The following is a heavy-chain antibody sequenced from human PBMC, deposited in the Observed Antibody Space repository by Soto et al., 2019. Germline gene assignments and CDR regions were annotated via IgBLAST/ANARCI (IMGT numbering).Heavy chain of an antibody. V-gene: IGHV4-59*01. Sequence: SETLSLTCTVSGGSIISYYWSWSRQPPWKGLEWIGYIYYSGSTNYNPSLKSRVTISVDTSKNQFSLKLSSVTAADTAVYYCAKGLQRGPFDYWAQGTLDTVSS. CDR1: GGSIISYY. J-gene: IGHJ4*01. D-gene: IGHD1-1*01. CDR2: IYYSGST. CDR3: AKGLQRGPFDY.